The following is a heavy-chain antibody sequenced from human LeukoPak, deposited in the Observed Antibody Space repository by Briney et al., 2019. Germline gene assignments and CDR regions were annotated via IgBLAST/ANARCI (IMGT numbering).Heavy chain of an antibody. J-gene: IGHJ4*02. V-gene: IGHV3-23*01. CDR1: GFTFSSYA. Sequence: PGASLRLSCAASGFTFSSYAMSWVRQAPGKGLEWVSAISGSGGSTYYADSVKGRFTISRDNSKNTLYLQMNSLRAEDTAVYYCAKDVALLPLWLNPLLDYWGQGTLVTVSS. CDR3: AKDVALLPLWLNPLLDY. CDR2: ISGSGGST. D-gene: IGHD5-18*01.